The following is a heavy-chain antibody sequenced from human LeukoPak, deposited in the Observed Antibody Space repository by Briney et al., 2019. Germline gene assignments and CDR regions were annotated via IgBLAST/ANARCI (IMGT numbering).Heavy chain of an antibody. CDR1: GGSISSSSYY. J-gene: IGHJ4*02. V-gene: IGHV4-39*07. D-gene: IGHD3-10*01. Sequence: SETLSLTCTVSGGSISSSSYYWGWIRQPPGKGLEWIGNIYYSGSTYYNPSLKSRVTISVDTSKNQFSLKLSSVTAADTAVYYCARDLRPAMVQGVFDYWGQGTLVTVSS. CDR3: ARDLRPAMVQGVFDY. CDR2: IYYSGST.